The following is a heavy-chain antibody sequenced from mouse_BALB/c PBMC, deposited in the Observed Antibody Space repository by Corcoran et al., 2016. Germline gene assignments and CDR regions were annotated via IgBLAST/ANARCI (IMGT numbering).Heavy chain of an antibody. Sequence: QVQLQQSGPELVKPGASLKMSYKASGYTFTDYVISWVKQRPGQGLAWIGEIYPGSGSTYYNETFKDKATLTADKSSNTAYMQLSSLTSEDSAVYFCASPYYFDYWGQGTTLTVSS. CDR3: ASPYYFDY. CDR2: IYPGSGST. CDR1: GYTFTDYV. V-gene: IGHV1-77*01. J-gene: IGHJ2*01.